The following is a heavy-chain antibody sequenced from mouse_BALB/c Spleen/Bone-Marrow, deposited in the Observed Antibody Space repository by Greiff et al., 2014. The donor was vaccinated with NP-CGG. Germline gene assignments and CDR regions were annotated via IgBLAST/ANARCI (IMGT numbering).Heavy chain of an antibody. CDR3: ASSAYS. J-gene: IGHJ3*01. D-gene: IGHD2-10*01. CDR2: IDPANGNT. CDR1: GFNIKDTY. V-gene: IGHV14-3*02. Sequence: VQLQQSGAELVKPGASVKLSCTASGFNIKDTYMHWVKQRPEQGLEWIGRIDPANGNTKYDPKFQGRATITADTSSNTAYLQLSSLTSEDTAVYYCASSAYSWGQGTLVTVSA.